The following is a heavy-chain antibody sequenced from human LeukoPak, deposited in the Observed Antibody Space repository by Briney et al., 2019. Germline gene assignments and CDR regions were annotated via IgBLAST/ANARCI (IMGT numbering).Heavy chain of an antibody. J-gene: IGHJ6*03. V-gene: IGHV4-4*07. Sequence: SETLSLTCTVSGGSISTYCWSWIRQPAGKGLEWIGHICTSGSTDYNPSLKSRVTMSVDTSNNEFSLKLNSVTAADTAVYYCARTYDSPGYYSPDYYYMDVWGKGTTVTISS. CDR2: ICTSGST. D-gene: IGHD3-22*01. CDR3: ARTYDSPGYYSPDYYYMDV. CDR1: GGSISTYC.